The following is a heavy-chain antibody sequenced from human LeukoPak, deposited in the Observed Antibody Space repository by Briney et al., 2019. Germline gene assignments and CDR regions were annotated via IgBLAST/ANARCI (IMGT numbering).Heavy chain of an antibody. J-gene: IGHJ4*02. CDR3: ARSGLSGGDSSEN. CDR2: MNPNSGNT. V-gene: IGHV1-8*02. Sequence: ASVKVSCKASGYTFTDYAMNWVRQATGQGLEWMGWMNPNSGNTGYAQKFQGRVTMTRNTSISTAYMELSSLRSEDTAVYYCARSGLSGGDSSENWGQGTLVTVSS. CDR1: GYTFTDYA. D-gene: IGHD3-22*01.